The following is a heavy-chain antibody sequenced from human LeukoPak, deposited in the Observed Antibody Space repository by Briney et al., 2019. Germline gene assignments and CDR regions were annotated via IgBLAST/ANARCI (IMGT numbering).Heavy chain of an antibody. CDR3: ARDGGPRSGYYGY. Sequence: SVKVSCKASGGTFSSYAISWVRQTPGQGLEWMGGIIPIFGTANYAQKFQGRVTITADKSTSTAYMELSSLRSEDTAVYYCARDGGPRSGYYGYWGQGTLVTVSS. CDR2: IIPIFGTA. CDR1: GGTFSSYA. J-gene: IGHJ4*02. V-gene: IGHV1-69*06. D-gene: IGHD3-22*01.